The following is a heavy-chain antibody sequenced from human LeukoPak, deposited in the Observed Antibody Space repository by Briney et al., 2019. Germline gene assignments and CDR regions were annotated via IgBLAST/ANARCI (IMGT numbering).Heavy chain of an antibody. Sequence: GGSLRLSCAASGFTFSSYAMSWDRQAPGKGLEWVSAISGSGGSTYYADSVKGRFTISRDNSKNTLYLQMNSLRAEDTAVYYCAPRHSSTWYPFDYWGQGTLVTVSS. CDR2: ISGSGGST. J-gene: IGHJ4*02. V-gene: IGHV3-23*01. CDR1: GFTFSSYA. D-gene: IGHD6-13*01. CDR3: APRHSSTWYPFDY.